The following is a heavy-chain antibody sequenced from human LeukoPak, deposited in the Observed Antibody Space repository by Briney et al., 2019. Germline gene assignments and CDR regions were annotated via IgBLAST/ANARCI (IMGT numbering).Heavy chain of an antibody. J-gene: IGHJ5*02. V-gene: IGHV4-34*01. Sequence: PSETLSLTCAVYGGSFSGYYWSWIRQPPGKGLEWIGEINHSGSTNYNPSLKSRVTISVDTSKNQFSLKLSSVTAADTAVYYCARGDTYYDFWSGWTYNWFDPWGQGTLVTVSS. D-gene: IGHD3-3*01. CDR3: ARGDTYYDFWSGWTYNWFDP. CDR2: INHSGST. CDR1: GGSFSGYY.